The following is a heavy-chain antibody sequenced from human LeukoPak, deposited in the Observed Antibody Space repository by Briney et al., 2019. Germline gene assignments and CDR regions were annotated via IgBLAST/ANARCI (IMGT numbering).Heavy chain of an antibody. CDR3: VIWGDYDVLTGYYVPDY. J-gene: IGHJ4*02. D-gene: IGHD3-9*01. Sequence: GGSLRLSCAASGFTVSSNYMSWVRQAPGKELEWVSVIYSGGSTYYADSVKGRFTISRDNSKNTVFLQMNSLRHEDTAIYYCVIWGDYDVLTGYYVPDYWGQGTLVTVSS. CDR2: IYSGGST. CDR1: GFTVSSNY. V-gene: IGHV3-53*01.